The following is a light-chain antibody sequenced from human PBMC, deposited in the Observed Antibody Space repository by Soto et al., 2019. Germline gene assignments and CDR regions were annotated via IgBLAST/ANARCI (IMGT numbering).Light chain of an antibody. V-gene: IGKV1-33*01. CDR3: QQSDDLPT. Sequence: IQMTQSPSSLSASVVDGVTITCQASQDINNFVNWYQQKPGKAPKLLIYDASTLKTGVPSRFSGSGSGTDFRFTISSLQPEDFATYYCQQSDDLPTFGQGTRLEIK. CDR1: QDINNF. CDR2: DAS. J-gene: IGKJ5*01.